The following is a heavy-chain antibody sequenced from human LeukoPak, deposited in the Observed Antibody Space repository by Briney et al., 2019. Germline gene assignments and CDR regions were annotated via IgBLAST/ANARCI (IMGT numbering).Heavy chain of an antibody. J-gene: IGHJ3*02. CDR2: IGTAGDT. CDR1: GFTFSSYD. V-gene: IGHV3-13*04. D-gene: IGHD3-10*01. Sequence: PGGSLRLSCAASGFTFSSYDMHWVRQATGKGLEWVSAIGTAGDTYYPGSVKGRFTISRESAKNSLYLQMNSLRAGDTAVYYCARDGSGTKAFDIWGQGTMVTVSS. CDR3: ARDGSGTKAFDI.